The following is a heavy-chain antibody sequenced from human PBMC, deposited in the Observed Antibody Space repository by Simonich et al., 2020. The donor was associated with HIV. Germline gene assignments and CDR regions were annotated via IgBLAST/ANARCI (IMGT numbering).Heavy chain of an antibody. J-gene: IGHJ3*02. Sequence: QVQLVQSGAAVKKPGASVQVSCKASGYTFNGYYMHWVRQATGKGLEWVARINPNSGGTIYAQKFQRRVTMTRDTSISTAYMELSRLTSDDTAVYYCARSIVAAGFGGAFDIWGQGTMVTVSS. D-gene: IGHD6-13*01. CDR3: ARSIVAAGFGGAFDI. CDR2: INPNSGGT. V-gene: IGHV1-2*06. CDR1: GYTFNGYY.